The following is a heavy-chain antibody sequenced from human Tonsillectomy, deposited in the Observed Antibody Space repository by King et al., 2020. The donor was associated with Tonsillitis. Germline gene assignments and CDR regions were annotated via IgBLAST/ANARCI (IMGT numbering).Heavy chain of an antibody. Sequence: QLVQSGAEVKKPGASVKVSCTASGYTFTSSDINWVRQATGQGLEWMGWMNPNSGNTGYAQKFQGRVTMTRNISISTAYMELSSLRSEDTAVYYCARIHGSSARYDAFEIWGQGTMVTVSS. CDR3: ARIHGSSARYDAFEI. CDR1: GYTFTSSD. V-gene: IGHV1-8*01. D-gene: IGHD6-6*01. CDR2: MNPNSGNT. J-gene: IGHJ3*02.